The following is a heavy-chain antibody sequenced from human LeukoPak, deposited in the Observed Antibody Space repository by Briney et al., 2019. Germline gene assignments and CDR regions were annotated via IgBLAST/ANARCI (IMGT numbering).Heavy chain of an antibody. V-gene: IGHV3-23*01. D-gene: IGHD3-22*01. CDR2: ISGSGDST. CDR1: GFTFSSYT. J-gene: IGHJ1*01. CDR3: ATYSSLNRREFQY. Sequence: GGSLRLSCAVSGFTFSSYTMIWVRQAPGRGLERVSAISGSGDSTSYADSVKGRFTISRDTSKNTLYLQINSLRAEDTAVYYCATYSSLNRREFQYWGQGTLLTVSS.